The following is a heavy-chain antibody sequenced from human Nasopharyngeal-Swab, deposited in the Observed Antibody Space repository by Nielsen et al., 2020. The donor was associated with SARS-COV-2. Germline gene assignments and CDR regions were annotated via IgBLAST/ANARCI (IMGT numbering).Heavy chain of an antibody. Sequence: WMRQAPGQGLEWMGGIIPIFGTANYAQKFQGRVTITAGESTRTAYMELSSLRSEDTAMYYCAREGAHYYDSSGYFSHDYWGQGTLVTVSS. CDR2: IIPIFGTA. V-gene: IGHV1-69*01. D-gene: IGHD3-22*01. CDR3: AREGAHYYDSSGYFSHDY. J-gene: IGHJ4*02.